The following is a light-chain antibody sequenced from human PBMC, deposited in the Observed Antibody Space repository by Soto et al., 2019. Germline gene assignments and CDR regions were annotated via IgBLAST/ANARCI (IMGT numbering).Light chain of an antibody. V-gene: IGLV2-23*01. CDR1: SSDVGSSNL. Sequence: QSALTQPASVSGSPGQSITISCTGTSSDVGSSNLVSWYQQHPGKAPKLMIYEGSKRPSGVSDRFSGSKIGNTASLTISGLQAEDEGHYYCCSYAGSSTWVFGGGTKVTVL. CDR2: EGS. CDR3: CSYAGSSTWV. J-gene: IGLJ3*02.